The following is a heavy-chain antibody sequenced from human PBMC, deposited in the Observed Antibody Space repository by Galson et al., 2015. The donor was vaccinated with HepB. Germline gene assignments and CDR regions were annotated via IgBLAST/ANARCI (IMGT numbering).Heavy chain of an antibody. CDR3: AKDQYINYYETSGYSHFDY. D-gene: IGHD3-22*01. J-gene: IGHJ4*02. CDR1: GFTFSSHA. V-gene: IGHV3-23*01. CDR2: ISGGGSKT. Sequence: SLRLSCAASGFTFSSHAMSWVRQAPGKGLEWVSAISGGGSKTYYADSVKGRFTISRDKSKSTLFLQMNSLRVEDTAVYYCAKDQYINYYETSGYSHFDYWGQGSLVTVSS.